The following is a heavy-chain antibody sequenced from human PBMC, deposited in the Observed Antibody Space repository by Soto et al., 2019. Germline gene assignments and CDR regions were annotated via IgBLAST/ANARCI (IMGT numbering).Heavy chain of an antibody. CDR2: LLPIFGAA. CDR3: ARGRSSPNFDP. D-gene: IGHD6-6*01. CDR1: GGTFTNYV. J-gene: IGHJ5*02. Sequence: QVQRVQSGAEVRKPGSSVKVSCKISGGTFTNYVISWLRQAPGQGLEWMGGLLPIFGAANLAQKFQGRVTITADESTSTVNMELSSLTSEDTAVYYCARGRSSPNFDPWGQGTLVTVSS. V-gene: IGHV1-69*01.